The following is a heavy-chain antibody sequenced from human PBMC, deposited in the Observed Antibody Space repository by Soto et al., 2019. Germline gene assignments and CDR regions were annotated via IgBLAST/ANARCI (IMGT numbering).Heavy chain of an antibody. CDR2: IIPFLGVT. D-gene: IGHD4-4*01. J-gene: IGHJ4*02. Sequence: QVQLVQSGAEVKKPGSSVKVSCKASGGTFSPYTVNWVRQAPGQGLEWMGRIIPFLGVTNYAQKFQARVTLTADRSTTTAYMELSGLRFEDTAVYYCARDWETTVSTWSFGALWGRGTLVTVSS. CDR3: ARDWETTVSTWSFGAL. CDR1: GGTFSPYT. V-gene: IGHV1-69*08.